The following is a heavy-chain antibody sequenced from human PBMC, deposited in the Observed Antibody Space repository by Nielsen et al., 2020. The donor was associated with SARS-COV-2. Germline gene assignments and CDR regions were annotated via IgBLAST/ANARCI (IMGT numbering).Heavy chain of an antibody. CDR2: IYSGGSST. CDR3: AKVGGFYDFWSGYPHYYYYGMDV. Sequence: VCQAPGKRLEWVSVIYSGGSSTYYADSVKGRFTISRDNSKNTLYLQMNSLRAEDTAVYYCAKVGGFYDFWSGYPHYYYYGMDVWGQGTTVTVSS. V-gene: IGHV3-23*03. D-gene: IGHD3-3*01. J-gene: IGHJ6*02.